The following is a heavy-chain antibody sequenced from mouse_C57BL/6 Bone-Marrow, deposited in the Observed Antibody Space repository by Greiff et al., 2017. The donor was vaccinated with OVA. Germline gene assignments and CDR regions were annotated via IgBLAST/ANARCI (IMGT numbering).Heavy chain of an antibody. CDR1: GFTFSDYY. D-gene: IGHD1-1*01. CDR2: INYDGSST. J-gene: IGHJ4*01. V-gene: IGHV5-16*01. CDR3: ARDLGTTVVENYAMDY. Sequence: EVKLMESEGGLVQPGSSMKLSCTASGFTFSDYYMAWVRQVPEKGLEWVANINYDGSSTYYLDSLKSRFIISRDNAKNILYLQMSSLKSEDTATYYCARDLGTTVVENYAMDYWGQGTSVTVSS.